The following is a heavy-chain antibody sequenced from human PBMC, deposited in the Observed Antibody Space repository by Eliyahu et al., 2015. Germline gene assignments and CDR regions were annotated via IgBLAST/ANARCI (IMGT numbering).Heavy chain of an antibody. J-gene: IGHJ2*01. Sequence: QVQLVESGGGVVQPGRSLRLSCAAXGFXFXXYGMHXVRQAPGKGLEWVAVIWYDGSNKYYADSVKGRFTISRDNSKNTLYLQMNSLRAEDTAVYYCARDPPIAGHDWYFDLWGRGTLVTVSS. CDR1: GFXFXXYG. CDR2: IWYDGSNK. V-gene: IGHV3-33*01. D-gene: IGHD6-13*01. CDR3: ARDPPIAGHDWYFDL.